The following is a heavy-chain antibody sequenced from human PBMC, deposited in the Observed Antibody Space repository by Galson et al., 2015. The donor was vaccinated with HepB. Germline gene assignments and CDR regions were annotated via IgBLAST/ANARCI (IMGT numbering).Heavy chain of an antibody. CDR2: IYHSGST. V-gene: IGHV4-30-2*01. Sequence: TLSLTCAVSGGSISSGGYSWSWIRQPPGKGLEWIGYIYHSGSTYYNPSLKSRVTISVDRSKNQFSLKLSSVTAADTAVYYCARGFGSTSSDNWFDPWGQGTLVTVSS. D-gene: IGHD2-2*01. CDR1: GGSISSGGYS. CDR3: ARGFGSTSSDNWFDP. J-gene: IGHJ5*02.